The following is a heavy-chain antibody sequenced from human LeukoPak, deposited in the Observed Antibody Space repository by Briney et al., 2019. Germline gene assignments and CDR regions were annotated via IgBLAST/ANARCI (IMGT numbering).Heavy chain of an antibody. V-gene: IGHV3-23*01. D-gene: IGHD1-14*01. J-gene: IGHJ6*03. Sequence: GGSLRLSCAASGLTLSNYAMIWVCQAPGKGLEWVSSISASGGTTYYADSVKGRFTISRDNPKNTLYLQMSSLSAEDTAIYYCAKDSKRYPLDYYMDVWGKGTTVTVSS. CDR2: ISASGGTT. CDR3: AKDSKRYPLDYYMDV. CDR1: GLTLSNYA.